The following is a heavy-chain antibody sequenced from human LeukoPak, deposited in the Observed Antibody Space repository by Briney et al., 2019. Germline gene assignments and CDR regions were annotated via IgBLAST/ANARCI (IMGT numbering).Heavy chain of an antibody. V-gene: IGHV5-51*01. CDR2: IYPGDSYT. D-gene: IGHD2-2*01. J-gene: IGHJ6*03. CDR3: ARLSLTSPIYYYYYMVV. CDR1: GYSFTSYW. Sequence: TGESLKISCKGSGYSFTSYWIAWVRQMPGKGLEWMGIIYPGDSYTRYSPSFQGQVTISVDKSISTAYLQWSSLKASDTAMYYCARLSLTSPIYYYYYMVVWGKGTTVTVSS.